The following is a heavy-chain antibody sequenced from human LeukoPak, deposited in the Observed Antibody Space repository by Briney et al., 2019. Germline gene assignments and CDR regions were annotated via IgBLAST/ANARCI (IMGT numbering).Heavy chain of an antibody. CDR1: GFTFSSYD. J-gene: IGHJ4*02. CDR2: IRRGVGST. D-gene: IGHD1-1*01. Sequence: GGSLRLSCAASGFTFSSYDLSWVRQAPGKGLECVSAIRRGVGSTYYADSVKGRFTISRDNSKNTLYLQMNNLRADDTAVYYCAKKGQADDNGKPDWGQGTLVTVSS. V-gene: IGHV3-23*01. CDR3: AKKGQADDNGKPD.